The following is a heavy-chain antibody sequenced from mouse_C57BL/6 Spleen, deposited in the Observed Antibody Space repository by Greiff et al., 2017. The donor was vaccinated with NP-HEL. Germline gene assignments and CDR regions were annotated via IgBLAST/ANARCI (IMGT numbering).Heavy chain of an antibody. Sequence: QLQQPGAELVKPGASVKVSCKASGYTFTSYWMHWVKQRPGQGLEWIGRIHPSDSDTNYNQKFKGKATLTVDKSSSSACMQLSSLTSEDSAVYYCAAYGSSPYWYFDVWGTGTTVTVSS. CDR3: AAYGSSPYWYFDV. D-gene: IGHD1-1*01. CDR1: GYTFTSYW. CDR2: IHPSDSDT. J-gene: IGHJ1*03. V-gene: IGHV1-74*01.